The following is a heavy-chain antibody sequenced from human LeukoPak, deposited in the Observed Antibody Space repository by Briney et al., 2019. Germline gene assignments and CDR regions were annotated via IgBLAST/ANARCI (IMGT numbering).Heavy chain of an antibody. V-gene: IGHV1-2*02. J-gene: IGHJ4*02. CDR3: ARDHLDYGDYVDY. CDR1: GYTFTGYY. CDR2: INPNSGGT. Sequence: ASVKVSCKASGYTFTGYYMHWVRQAPGQGLEWMGWINPNSGGTNYAQKFQGRVTMTRDTSISTAYMELSRLGADDTAVYYCARDHLDYGDYVDYWGQGTLVTVSS. D-gene: IGHD4-17*01.